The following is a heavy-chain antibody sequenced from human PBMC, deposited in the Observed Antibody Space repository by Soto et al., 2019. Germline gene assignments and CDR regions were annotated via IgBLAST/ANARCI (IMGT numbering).Heavy chain of an antibody. CDR2: IGTAGDT. CDR1: GFTVSNNY. Sequence: EVQLVETGGNFVQPGGSLRLSCAASGFTVSNNYMNWVRQAPGKGLEWVSVIGTAGDTYYSGSVKGRFTVSRENVKNSLYLQMNSLRAGDTAVYYCARGGDCSKTSCYWARLYYGLDVWGQGTTVTVSS. V-gene: IGHV3-13*01. J-gene: IGHJ6*02. CDR3: ARGGDCSKTSCYWARLYYGLDV. D-gene: IGHD2-2*01.